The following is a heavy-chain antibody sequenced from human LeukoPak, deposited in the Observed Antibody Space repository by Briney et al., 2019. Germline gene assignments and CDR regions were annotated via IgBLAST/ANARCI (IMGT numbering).Heavy chain of an antibody. CDR2: MRYDGSRK. V-gene: IGHV3-30*02. D-gene: IGHD2-2*01. J-gene: IGHJ5*02. CDR1: GFSLTTYG. CDR3: AKSRYQLLRTNWFDP. Sequence: GGSLRLSCAVSGFSLTTYGMYWVRQAPGKGLEWVAFMRYDGSRKYYADSVKGRFTISRDNSKNTLYLQMNSLRAEDTAVYYCAKSRYQLLRTNWFDPWGQGTLVTVSS.